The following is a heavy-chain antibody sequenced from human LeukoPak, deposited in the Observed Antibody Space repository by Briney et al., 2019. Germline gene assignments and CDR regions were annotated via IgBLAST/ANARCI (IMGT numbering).Heavy chain of an antibody. D-gene: IGHD3-9*01. CDR3: ARGLANYDILTGYYPFDY. CDR2: ISSGSSYI. V-gene: IGHV3-21*01. Sequence: PGGSLRLSCAASGFTFSRYSMNWARQAPGKWLEWVLSISSGSSYIYYADSVKGRFTISRDNAKNSLYLQMNSLRAEDTAVYYCARGLANYDILTGYYPFDYWGQGTLVTVSS. J-gene: IGHJ4*02. CDR1: GFTFSRYS.